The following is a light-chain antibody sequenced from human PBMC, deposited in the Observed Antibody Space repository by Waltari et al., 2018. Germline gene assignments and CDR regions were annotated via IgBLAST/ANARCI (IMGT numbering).Light chain of an antibody. J-gene: IGKJ1*01. V-gene: IGKV3-20*01. Sequence: TLPGRASQSVSRFLAWYQQKPGQAPRLLIYGASTRATGIPDRFSGSGSGTDFSLTISRLEPEDFAVYYCQKYDRLPATFGQGTKVEIK. CDR3: QKYDRLPAT. CDR1: QSVSRF. CDR2: GAS.